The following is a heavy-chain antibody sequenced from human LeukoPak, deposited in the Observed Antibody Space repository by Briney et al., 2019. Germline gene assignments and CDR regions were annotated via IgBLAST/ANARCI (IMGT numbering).Heavy chain of an antibody. V-gene: IGHV5-51*01. CDR2: IYPLDSIT. Sequence: GESLKISCQTSGYDFSTKWRGWVRQMPGKGLEWMCIIYPLDSITRYSPSFQGHVSISADTSISTAYLQLTSLKPSDTAIYYCARLAPEYVDYWLDPWGQGTLVTVSS. D-gene: IGHD4-17*01. CDR3: ARLAPEYVDYWLDP. CDR1: GYDFSTKW. J-gene: IGHJ5*02.